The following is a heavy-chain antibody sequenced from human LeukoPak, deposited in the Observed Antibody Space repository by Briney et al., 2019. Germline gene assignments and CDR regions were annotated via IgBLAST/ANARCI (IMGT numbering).Heavy chain of an antibody. CDR1: GYTFTTYY. Sequence: ASVKVSCKASGYTFTTYYIHWVQQPPGQGLEWMGLINPSAGNTGSAEKFQGRVTMTRDTSTSTVYMELSSLRSEDTAVYYCAREPRDSLYFDYWGQGSLVTVSS. CDR2: INPSAGNT. CDR3: AREPRDSLYFDY. V-gene: IGHV1-46*01. J-gene: IGHJ4*02. D-gene: IGHD5-24*01.